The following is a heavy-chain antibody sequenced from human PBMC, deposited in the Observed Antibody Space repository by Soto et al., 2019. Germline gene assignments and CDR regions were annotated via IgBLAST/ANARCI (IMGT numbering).Heavy chain of an antibody. Sequence: PGGSLRLSCVASGFTFISYSMNWVRQAPGKGLEWVSYISSSSSTIYYADSVKGRFTISRDNAKNSLYLQMNSLRDEDTAVYYCARDHILTGYYMENYYYGMDVWGQGTTVTVSS. CDR3: ARDHILTGYYMENYYYGMDV. D-gene: IGHD3-9*01. V-gene: IGHV3-48*02. CDR2: ISSSSSTI. CDR1: GFTFISYS. J-gene: IGHJ6*02.